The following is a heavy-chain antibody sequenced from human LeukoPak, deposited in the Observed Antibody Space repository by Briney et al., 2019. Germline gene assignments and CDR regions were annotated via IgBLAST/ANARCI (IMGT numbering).Heavy chain of an antibody. D-gene: IGHD6-19*01. CDR2: IKSKPDGGTT. V-gene: IGHV3-15*01. J-gene: IGHJ4*02. CDR1: GFTFRNVW. CDR3: ITGGGWGLYFDY. Sequence: GGSLRLSCAASGFTFRNVWLTWVRQAPGKGLEWVGRIKSKPDGGTTDYAAPVKGRFIISRDDSKNTVYLQMNSLKTEDTALYYCITGGGWGLYFDYWGQGTLVAVSS.